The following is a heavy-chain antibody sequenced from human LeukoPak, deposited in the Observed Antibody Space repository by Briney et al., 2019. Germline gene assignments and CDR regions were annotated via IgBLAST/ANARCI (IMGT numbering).Heavy chain of an antibody. V-gene: IGHV3-74*01. J-gene: IGHJ4*02. CDR1: GFTFSSYW. CDR2: INSDGSST. CDR3: ARGAVVYGDPKVDY. D-gene: IGHD4-17*01. Sequence: GGSLRLSCAASGFTFSSYWMHWVRQAPGKGLVWVSRINSDGSSTSYADSVKGRFTISRDNAKNTLYLQMNSLRAEDTAVYYCARGAVVYGDPKVDYWGQGTLVTVSS.